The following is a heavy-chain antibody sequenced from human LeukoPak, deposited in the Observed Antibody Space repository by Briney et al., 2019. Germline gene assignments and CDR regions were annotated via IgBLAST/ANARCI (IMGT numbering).Heavy chain of an antibody. D-gene: IGHD3-10*01. J-gene: IGHJ6*03. CDR3: ARGSGEDYYYYMDV. Sequence: GASVTVSFTASGYTFTSYDINWVRQAPGQGLEWMGWMNPNSGNTGYAQKFQGRVTMTRNTSISTADMELSSLRSEDTAVYYCARGSGEDYYYYMDVWGKGATVTVSS. CDR2: MNPNSGNT. CDR1: GYTFTSYD. V-gene: IGHV1-8*01.